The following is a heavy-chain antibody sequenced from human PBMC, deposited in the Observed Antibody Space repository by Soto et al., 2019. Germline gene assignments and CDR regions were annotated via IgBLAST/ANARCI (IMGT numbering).Heavy chain of an antibody. V-gene: IGHV3-30*04. J-gene: IGHJ6*02. CDR3: ARGRDLLRYFDWFRGASMDV. D-gene: IGHD3-9*01. Sequence: GGSLRLSCAAPGFSFSVYALHWVRQAPGKGLEWVALISYDGRNKYYADSVQGRFTISRDNSKNTLYLQMNSLRSEDTAVYYCARGRDLLRYFDWFRGASMDVWGQGTTVTVSS. CDR1: GFSFSVYA. CDR2: ISYDGRNK.